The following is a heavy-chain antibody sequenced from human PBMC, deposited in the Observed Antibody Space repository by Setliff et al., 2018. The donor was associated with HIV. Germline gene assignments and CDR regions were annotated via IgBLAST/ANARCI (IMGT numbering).Heavy chain of an antibody. D-gene: IGHD3-22*01. CDR1: GYTFTNYD. V-gene: IGHV1-8*02. CDR3: ARARTDYYDRRRRSHYYIDV. J-gene: IGHJ6*03. Sequence: ASVKVSCKPSGYTFTNYDINWVRQAVGQGLEWMGWMNPDSRNTGYAQRFEGSVTMTWDTSISTAYMELNNVKFEDTAIYYCARARTDYYDRRRRSHYYIDVWARGATVTVSS. CDR2: MNPDSRNT.